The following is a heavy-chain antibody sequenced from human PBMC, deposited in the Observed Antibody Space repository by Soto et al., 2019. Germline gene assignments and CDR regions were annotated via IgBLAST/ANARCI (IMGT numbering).Heavy chain of an antibody. CDR3: AREGYCSSTSCYRGGDY. CDR1: GGSVSSGSYY. J-gene: IGHJ4*02. Sequence: QVQLQESGPGLMKPSETLSLTCTVSGGSVSSGSYYWNWIRQPPGKGLEWIGYIYYSGSTNYNPSLKSRVTISVDTSKNRFSLKLSSVTAADTAVYYCAREGYCSSTSCYRGGDYWGQGTLVTVSS. D-gene: IGHD2-2*02. CDR2: IYYSGST. V-gene: IGHV4-61*01.